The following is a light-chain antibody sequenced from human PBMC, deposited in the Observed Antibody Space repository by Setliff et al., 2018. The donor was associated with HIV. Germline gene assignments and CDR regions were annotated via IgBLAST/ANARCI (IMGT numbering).Light chain of an antibody. CDR2: EVS. CDR1: TSDIGHYNR. V-gene: IGLV2-18*02. Sequence: QSALTQPPYVSGAPGQSVTISCTGSTSDIGHYNRVSWYQQPPGAAPKLIMYEVSHRPSGVPDRFSGSKSGSTASLTISGLQPEDEADYYCSSYTTSITFVFGTGTK. J-gene: IGLJ1*01. CDR3: SSYTTSITFV.